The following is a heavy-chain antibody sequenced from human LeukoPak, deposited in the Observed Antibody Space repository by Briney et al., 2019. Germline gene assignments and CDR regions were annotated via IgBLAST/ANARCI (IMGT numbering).Heavy chain of an antibody. J-gene: IGHJ4*02. Sequence: GGSLRLSCAASGFTFSSYAMSWVRQAPGKGLEWVSAISGSGGSTYYADSVKGRFTISRDNSKNTLYLQMNSLRAEDTAVYYCAKGGGYCSGGSCYSPPYWGQGTLATVSS. D-gene: IGHD2-15*01. V-gene: IGHV3-23*01. CDR3: AKGGGYCSGGSCYSPPY. CDR1: GFTFSSYA. CDR2: ISGSGGST.